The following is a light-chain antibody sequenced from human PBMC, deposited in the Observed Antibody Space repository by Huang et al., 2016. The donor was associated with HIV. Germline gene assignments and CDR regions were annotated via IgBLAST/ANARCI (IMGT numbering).Light chain of an antibody. V-gene: IGKV2-29*02. J-gene: IGKJ1*01. CDR3: MQGIHLPWT. CDR1: QSLLHSDGKTY. Sequence: DIVMTQTPLSLSVTPGQPASISCTSSQSLLHSDGKTYLYWYLQKPGQSPQLLIYEVSSRFSLVPDRFSVSGSGTDFTLKIRRGEAEDVGVYYCMQGIHLPWTFGQGTKVEIK. CDR2: EVS.